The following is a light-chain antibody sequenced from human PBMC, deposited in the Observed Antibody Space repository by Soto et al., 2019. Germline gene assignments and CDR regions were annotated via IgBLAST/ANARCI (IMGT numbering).Light chain of an antibody. CDR2: AAS. V-gene: IGKV3-20*01. J-gene: IGKJ2*01. CDR3: QRYGDSPPNT. CDR1: QSVNSRF. Sequence: EIVLTQSPGTLSLSPGESATLSCRASQSVNSRFLAWYQHKPGQAPRLLIYAASTRASGIPDRFIGSTSGTDFTLTISRLEPEDFAVYCCQRYGDSPPNTFGQGTKLEIK.